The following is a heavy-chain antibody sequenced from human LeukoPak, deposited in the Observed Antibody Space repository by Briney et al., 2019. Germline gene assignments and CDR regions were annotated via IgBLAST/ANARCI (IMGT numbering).Heavy chain of an antibody. Sequence: PSETLSLTCTVSGGSISSSSYYWGWIRQPPGKGLEWIGSIYYSGSTYYNPSLKSRVTISVDTSTNQFSLKLSSVTAADTAVYYCARHLDSSGWSKSFDYWGQGTLVTVSS. J-gene: IGHJ4*02. V-gene: IGHV4-39*01. CDR3: ARHLDSSGWSKSFDY. CDR1: GGSISSSSYY. D-gene: IGHD6-19*01. CDR2: IYYSGST.